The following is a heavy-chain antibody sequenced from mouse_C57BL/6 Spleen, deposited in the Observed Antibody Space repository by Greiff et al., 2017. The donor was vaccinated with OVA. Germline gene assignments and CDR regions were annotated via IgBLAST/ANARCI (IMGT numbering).Heavy chain of an antibody. D-gene: IGHD1-1*01. CDR2: ISDGGSYT. V-gene: IGHV5-4*01. CDR3: AIRPYYYGSSYYAMDY. J-gene: IGHJ4*01. CDR1: GFTFSSYA. Sequence: EVQGVESGGGLVKPGGSLKLSCAASGFTFSSYAMSWVRQTPEKRLEWVATISDGGSYTYYPDNVKGRFTISRDNAKNNLYLQMSHLKSEDTAMYYCAIRPYYYGSSYYAMDYWGQGTSVTVSS.